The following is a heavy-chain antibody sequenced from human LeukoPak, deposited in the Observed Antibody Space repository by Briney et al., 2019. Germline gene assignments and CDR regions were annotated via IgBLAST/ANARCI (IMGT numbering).Heavy chain of an antibody. J-gene: IGHJ4*02. CDR2: INHSGST. V-gene: IGHV4-34*01. CDR3: ARCRYCSSTSCYGGDMKY. CDR1: GGSFSGYY. D-gene: IGHD2-2*01. Sequence: PSETLSLTCAVYGGSFSGYYWSWIRQPPGKGLEWIGEINHSGSTNYNPSLKSRVTISVDTSKNQFSLKLSSVTAADTAVYYCARCRYCSSTSCYGGDMKYWGQGTLVTVSS.